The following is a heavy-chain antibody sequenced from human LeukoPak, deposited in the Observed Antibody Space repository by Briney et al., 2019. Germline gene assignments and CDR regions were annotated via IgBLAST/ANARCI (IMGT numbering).Heavy chain of an antibody. J-gene: IGHJ6*02. D-gene: IGHD3-3*01. CDR1: GGSVSGGSYY. V-gene: IGHV4-61*01. CDR3: ARGGYDFWSGYYYYGMDV. CDR2: FYYSGST. Sequence: PSETLSLTCTVSGGSVSGGSYYWSWIRQPPGKGLEWIGYFYYSGSTNYNPSLKSRVTISVDTSKNQFSLKLSPVTAADTAVYYCARGGYDFWSGYYYYGMDVWGQGTTVTVSS.